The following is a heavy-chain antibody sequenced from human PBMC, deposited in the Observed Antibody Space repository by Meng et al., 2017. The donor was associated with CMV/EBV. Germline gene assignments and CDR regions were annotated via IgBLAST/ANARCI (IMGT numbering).Heavy chain of an antibody. CDR3: ARDLKPDIVVVPAAYYFDY. Sequence: FSSYGMTWVRQAPGKGLEWVSSISSSSSYIYYADSVEGRFTISRDNAKNSLYLQMNSLRAEDTAVYYCARDLKPDIVVVPAAYYFDYWGQGTLVTVSS. V-gene: IGHV3-21*01. J-gene: IGHJ4*02. CDR1: FSSYG. D-gene: IGHD2-2*01. CDR2: ISSSSSYI.